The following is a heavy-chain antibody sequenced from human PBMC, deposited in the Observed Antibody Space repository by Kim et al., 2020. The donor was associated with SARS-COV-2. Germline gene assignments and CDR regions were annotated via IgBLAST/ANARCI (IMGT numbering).Heavy chain of an antibody. CDR1: GGSISSSNW. CDR2: IYHSGST. D-gene: IGHD3-22*01. Sequence: SETLSLTCAVSGGSISSSNWWSWVRQPPGKGLEWIGEIYHSGSTNYNPSLKSRVTISVDKSKNQFSLKLSSVTAADTAVYYCARATWYYYDSSGYYPAWGQGTLVTVSS. CDR3: ARATWYYYDSSGYYPA. V-gene: IGHV4-4*02. J-gene: IGHJ5*02.